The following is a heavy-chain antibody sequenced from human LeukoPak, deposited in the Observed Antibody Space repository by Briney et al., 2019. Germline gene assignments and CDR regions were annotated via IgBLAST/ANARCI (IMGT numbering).Heavy chain of an antibody. Sequence: GASVKVSCKASGYTFTSYGISWVRQAPGQGLEWMGWISAYNGNTNYAQELQGRVTMTTDTSTSTAYMELRSLRSDDTAVYYCARDPEPYYYGSGSYYYFDYWGQGTLVTVSS. V-gene: IGHV1-18*01. CDR1: GYTFTSYG. CDR2: ISAYNGNT. D-gene: IGHD3-10*01. CDR3: ARDPEPYYYGSGSYYYFDY. J-gene: IGHJ4*02.